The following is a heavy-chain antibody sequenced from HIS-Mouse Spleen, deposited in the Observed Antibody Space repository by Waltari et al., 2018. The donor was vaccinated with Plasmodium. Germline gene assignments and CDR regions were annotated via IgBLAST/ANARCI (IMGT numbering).Heavy chain of an antibody. CDR3: ARDRRLAFDY. CDR2: ISSSSSYI. V-gene: IGHV3-21*01. D-gene: IGHD2-15*01. CDR1: GFTFRYFR. J-gene: IGHJ4*02. Sequence: EVQLVESGGGLVKPGGSLRLSCAASGFTFRYFRMTWVRQAPGKGLEWVSSISSSSSYIYYADSVKGRFTISRDNAKNSLYLQMNSLRAEDTAVYYCARDRRLAFDYWGQGTLVTVSS.